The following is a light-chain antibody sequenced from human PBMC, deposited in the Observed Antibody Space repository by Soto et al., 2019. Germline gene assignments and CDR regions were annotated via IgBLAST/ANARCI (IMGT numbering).Light chain of an antibody. Sequence: EIVLTQSPGTLSLSPGERATLSCRASQSVSSSYLAWYQQKPGQAPKVLIYRASSRATGIPDRFSGSASGTEFTLTVSRLEPEDFAVYYCQQYGGSPRTFGQGTKVDIK. J-gene: IGKJ1*01. CDR3: QQYGGSPRT. CDR2: RAS. V-gene: IGKV3-20*01. CDR1: QSVSSSY.